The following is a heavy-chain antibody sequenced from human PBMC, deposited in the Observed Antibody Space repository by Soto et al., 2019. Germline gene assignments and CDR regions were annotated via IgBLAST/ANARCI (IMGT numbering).Heavy chain of an antibody. D-gene: IGHD2-15*01. V-gene: IGHV1-18*04. Sequence: ASVKVSCKSSGYTVTSYGISWVRQAPGQGLEWMGWISAYNGNTNYAQKLQGRVTMTTDTSTSTAYMELRSLRSDDTAVYYCARDSGGNSGGYYYGMDVWGKGTTVTASS. CDR2: ISAYNGNT. CDR3: ARDSGGNSGGYYYGMDV. CDR1: GYTVTSYG. J-gene: IGHJ6*04.